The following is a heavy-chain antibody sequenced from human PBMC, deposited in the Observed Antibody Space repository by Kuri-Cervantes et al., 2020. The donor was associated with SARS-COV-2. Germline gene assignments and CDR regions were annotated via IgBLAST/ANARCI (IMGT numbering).Heavy chain of an antibody. Sequence: ESLKISCTVSCSSVSSGSYYWSWIRQPPGKGLEWIGYIYYNGSTNYNPSLKSRVTLSVDTSKNQFSLKLSSVTAADTAMYYCARHDYGDPLTYYYGMDVWGQGTTVTVSS. J-gene: IGHJ6*02. V-gene: IGHV4-61*01. CDR1: CSSVSSGSYY. CDR3: ARHDYGDPLTYYYGMDV. CDR2: IYYNGST. D-gene: IGHD4-17*01.